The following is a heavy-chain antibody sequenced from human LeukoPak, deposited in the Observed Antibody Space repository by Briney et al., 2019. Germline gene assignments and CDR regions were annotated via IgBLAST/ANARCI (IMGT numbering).Heavy chain of an antibody. CDR1: GFTVSSNY. Sequence: GGSLRLSCAASGFTVSSNYMSWVRQAPGKGLEWVSVIYSGGSTYYADSVKGRFTISRDNSKDTLYLQMNSLSAEDTALYYCAKDRGYNSYYFDYWGQGSLVTVSS. CDR3: AKDRGYNSYYFDY. D-gene: IGHD5-24*01. V-gene: IGHV3-53*05. J-gene: IGHJ4*02. CDR2: IYSGGST.